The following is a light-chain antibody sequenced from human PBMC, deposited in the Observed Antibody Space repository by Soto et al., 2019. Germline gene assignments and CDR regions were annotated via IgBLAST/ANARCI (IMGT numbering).Light chain of an antibody. V-gene: IGKV1-39*01. CDR2: DTS. CDR1: DNIGSN. Sequence: DIQLTQSPASLSASVGDRVTITCRASDNIGSNLNWYQHQTGTAPKLLIYDTSNRATDIPARFSGSGSGTDFILTISSLDPEDFGVYFCQQRHNWPITFGQGTRLDIK. CDR3: QQRHNWPIT. J-gene: IGKJ5*01.